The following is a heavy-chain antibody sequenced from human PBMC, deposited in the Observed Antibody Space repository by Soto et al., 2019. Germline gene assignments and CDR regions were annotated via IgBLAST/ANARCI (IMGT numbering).Heavy chain of an antibody. J-gene: IGHJ6*02. CDR2: INHSGST. D-gene: IGHD4-17*01. CDR1: GGSISSGGYY. V-gene: IGHV4-34*01. CDR3: AIIEPTVTTDYYYGMDV. Sequence: PSETLSLTCAVSGGSISSGGYYWSWIRQPPGKGMEWIGEINHSGSTNYNPSLKSRVTISVDTSKNQFSLKLSSVTAADTAVYYCAIIEPTVTTDYYYGMDVWGQGTTVTVSS.